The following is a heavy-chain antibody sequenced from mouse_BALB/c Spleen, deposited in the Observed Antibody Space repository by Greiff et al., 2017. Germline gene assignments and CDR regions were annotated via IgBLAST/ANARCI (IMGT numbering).Heavy chain of an antibody. CDR1: GFTFSSYA. J-gene: IGHJ2*01. V-gene: IGHV5-9-4*01. Sequence: EVKVVESGGGLVKPGGSLKLSCAASGFTFSSYAMSWVRQSPEKRLEWVAEISSGGSYTYYPDTVTGRFTISRDNAKNTLYLEMSSLRSEDTAMYYCARERGDYWGQGTTLTVSS. CDR2: ISSGGSYT. CDR3: ARERGDY.